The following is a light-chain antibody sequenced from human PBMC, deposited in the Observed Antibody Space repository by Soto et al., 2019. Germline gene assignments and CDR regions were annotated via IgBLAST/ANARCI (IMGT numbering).Light chain of an antibody. CDR1: ASNIGADYD. V-gene: IGLV1-40*01. CDR2: GNT. Sequence: QSVLTQPPSVSGAPGQRVTISCTGSASNIGADYDAHWYQQLPGAAPQLLIYGNTNRPSGVPDRISGSKSGSSAYLSITGLQAEDEADYYCQAYDRSLNGWVFCGGTKLTVL. CDR3: QAYDRSLNGWV. J-gene: IGLJ3*02.